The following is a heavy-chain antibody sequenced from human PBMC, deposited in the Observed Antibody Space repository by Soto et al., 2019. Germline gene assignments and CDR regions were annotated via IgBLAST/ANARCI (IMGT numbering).Heavy chain of an antibody. CDR3: ARSGVITISGVAPSRASGMDV. CDR1: GGCISSGGCY. CDR2: IYYSGST. Sequence: SLSLTCTVCGGCISSGGCYWSWIRQHPGKGLEWIGYIYYSGSTYYNPSLKSRVTISVDTSKNQFSLKLSSVTAADTAVYYCARSGVITISGVAPSRASGMDVWGQGTTVTVSS. J-gene: IGHJ6*02. D-gene: IGHD3-3*01. V-gene: IGHV4-31*02.